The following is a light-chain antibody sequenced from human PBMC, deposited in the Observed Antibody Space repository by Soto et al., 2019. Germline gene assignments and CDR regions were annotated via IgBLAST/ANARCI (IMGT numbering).Light chain of an antibody. Sequence: EVVMTQSPATLSVSPGERVTLSRRASQSVSIYLAWYHQKPGQAPRLLIYGESTRDTRSPDRFSGSGSEREFTISISSMQSADFAIYYCQQYYDWPLATFGRGTKVDIK. V-gene: IGKV3-15*01. CDR3: QQYYDWPLAT. CDR1: QSVSIY. J-gene: IGKJ4*01. CDR2: GES.